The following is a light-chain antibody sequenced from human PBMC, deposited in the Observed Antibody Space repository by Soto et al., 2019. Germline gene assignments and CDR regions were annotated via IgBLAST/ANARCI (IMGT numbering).Light chain of an antibody. CDR3: QQYDSSPST. CDR1: QSVSSSY. CDR2: GAS. V-gene: IGKV3-20*01. Sequence: EIVLTQSPGTLSLSPGERATLSCRASQSVSSSYLAWYQQKPGQAPRLLISGASSRATAIPDRFSGSGSGTDFTLTISRLEPEDFAVYYCQQYDSSPSTFGPGTKVDIK. J-gene: IGKJ3*01.